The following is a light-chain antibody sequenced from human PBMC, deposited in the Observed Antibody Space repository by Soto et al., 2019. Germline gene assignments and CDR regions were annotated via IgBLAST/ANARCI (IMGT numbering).Light chain of an antibody. CDR3: QQYSGHYM. CDR2: KAS. V-gene: IGKV1-5*03. Sequence: DIQMTQYPSALYASVGDSVTITCRASQRISRWLAWYQQKPGKAPKLLIYKASSLEGGVPSRFSGSGSGTEFTLTISSMQPDDVATYYCQQYSGHYMFGQGTKLEI. J-gene: IGKJ2*01. CDR1: QRISRW.